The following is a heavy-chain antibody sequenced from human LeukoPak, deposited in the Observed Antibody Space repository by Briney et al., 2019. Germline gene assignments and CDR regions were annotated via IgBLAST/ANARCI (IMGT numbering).Heavy chain of an antibody. V-gene: IGHV1-18*01. J-gene: IGHJ4*02. D-gene: IGHD3-9*01. CDR3: ARVNNYDILSSFDY. Sequence: GASVKVSCKASGYTFTSYGISWVRQAPGQGLEWMGWISVYNGNTNYAQNLQGRAAMTTDTSTSTTYMELRSLRSDDTAVYYCARVNNYDILSSFDYWGQGTLVTVSS. CDR1: GYTFTSYG. CDR2: ISVYNGNT.